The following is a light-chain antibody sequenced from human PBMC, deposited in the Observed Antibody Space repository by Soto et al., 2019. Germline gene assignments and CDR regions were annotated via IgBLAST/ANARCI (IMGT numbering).Light chain of an antibody. CDR2: AAS. V-gene: IGKV1-39*01. CDR3: QQTYSTRWT. J-gene: IGKJ1*01. CDR1: HDMSRC. Sequence: DIQLTQSPSFLFASVGDRVTITCRASHDMSRCLNWYQQKPGKAPNLLIYAASTLQSGVPSRFSGSGSGPDFTLTIISLQPEDFATYYCQQTYSTRWTFGQGTKVEIK.